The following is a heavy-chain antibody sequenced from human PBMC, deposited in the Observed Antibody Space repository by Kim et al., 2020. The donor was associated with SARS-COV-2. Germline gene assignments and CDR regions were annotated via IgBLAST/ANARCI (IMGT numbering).Heavy chain of an antibody. Sequence: GGSLRLSCAASGFTFSSYWMSWVRQAPGKGLEWVANIKQDGSEKYYVDSVKGRFTISRDNAKNSLYLQMNSLRAEDTAVYYCARERYRIYSYYYDSSGHSYYFDYWGQGTLVTVSS. CDR1: GFTFSSYW. CDR3: ARERYRIYSYYYDSSGHSYYFDY. V-gene: IGHV3-7*03. J-gene: IGHJ4*02. D-gene: IGHD3-22*01. CDR2: IKQDGSEK.